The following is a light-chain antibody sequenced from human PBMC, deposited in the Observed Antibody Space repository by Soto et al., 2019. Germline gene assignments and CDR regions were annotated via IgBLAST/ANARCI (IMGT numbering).Light chain of an antibody. CDR3: AAWDDSLNAYV. V-gene: IGLV1-44*01. CDR2: GNN. CDR1: SSNIGSNT. Sequence: QSVLTQPPSASGTPGQRVTISCSGSSSNIGSNTVNWYQQLPGTAPKLLIYGNNQRPSGVPDRFSGSKSGTSASLAISGLHSADEADYYCAAWDDSLNAYVFGTGTKLTVL. J-gene: IGLJ1*01.